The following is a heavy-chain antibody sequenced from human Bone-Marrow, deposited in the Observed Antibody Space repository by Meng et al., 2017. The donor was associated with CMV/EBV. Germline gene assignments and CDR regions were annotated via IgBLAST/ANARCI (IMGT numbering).Heavy chain of an antibody. D-gene: IGHD1-1*01. CDR3: ARRTTNYYWYFDL. V-gene: IGHV4-59*01. CDR2: IYYSGST. CDR1: GGSISSYY. Sequence: SETLSLTCTVSGGSISSYYWSWIRQPPGKGLEWIGYIYYSGSTNYNPSLKSRVTISVDTSKNQFSLKLSSVTAADTAVCYCARRTTNYYWYFDLWGRGTLVTVSS. J-gene: IGHJ2*01.